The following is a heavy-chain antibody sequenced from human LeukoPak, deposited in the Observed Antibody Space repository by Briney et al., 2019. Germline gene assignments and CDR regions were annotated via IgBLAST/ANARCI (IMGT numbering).Heavy chain of an antibody. V-gene: IGHV4-61*01. CDR2: TFSTST. Sequence: PSETLSLTCSVSGDSVSSSPYYWGWIRQPPGKGLEWIGNTFSTSTLYNASLRSRVTMVVDTSKNQFSLKLTSATAADTAIYFCARYKFHNYFDPWGQGTLVVVSS. J-gene: IGHJ5*02. CDR3: ARYKFHNYFDP. D-gene: IGHD5-24*01. CDR1: GDSVSSSPYY.